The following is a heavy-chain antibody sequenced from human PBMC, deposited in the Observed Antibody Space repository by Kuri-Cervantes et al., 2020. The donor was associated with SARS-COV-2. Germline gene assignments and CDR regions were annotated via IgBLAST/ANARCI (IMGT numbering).Heavy chain of an antibody. D-gene: IGHD5-24*01. CDR2: INHSGST. Sequence: SETLSLTCAVYGGSFSGYYWSWIRQPPGKGLEWIGEINHSGSTNYNPSLKSRVTVSVDTSKNQFSLKLSSVTAADTAVYYCARDGLGGDGYNPWGQGTLVTRLL. V-gene: IGHV4-34*01. CDR3: ARDGLGGDGYNP. J-gene: IGHJ5*02. CDR1: GGSFSGYY.